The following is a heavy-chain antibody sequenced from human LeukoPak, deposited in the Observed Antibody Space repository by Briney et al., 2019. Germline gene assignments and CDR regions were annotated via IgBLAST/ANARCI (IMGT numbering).Heavy chain of an antibody. CDR1: GFTFSSYW. CDR3: ARDTGSWYRKTYFDY. CDR2: INHDGSEK. J-gene: IGHJ4*02. Sequence: PGGSLRLSCAASGFTFSSYWMSWVRQAPGKGLEWVANINHDGSEKYFVDSVKGRFTISRDNAKKSLSLQMNSLRGEDTAVYYCARDTGSWYRKTYFDYWGQGTLVTVSS. V-gene: IGHV3-7*01. D-gene: IGHD6-13*01.